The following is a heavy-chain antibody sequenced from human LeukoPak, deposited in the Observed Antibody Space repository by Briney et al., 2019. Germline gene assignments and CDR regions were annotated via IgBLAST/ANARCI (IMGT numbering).Heavy chain of an antibody. Sequence: PGGSLRLSCAASGFTVSSNYMSWVRQAPGKGLEWVSVIYSGGSTYYADSVKGRFTISRDNSKNTLYLQMNSLRAEDTAVYYCATRNYGDYGDWYFDLWGRGTLVTVSS. CDR2: IYSGGST. CDR1: GFTVSSNY. D-gene: IGHD4-17*01. CDR3: ATRNYGDYGDWYFDL. J-gene: IGHJ2*01. V-gene: IGHV3-53*01.